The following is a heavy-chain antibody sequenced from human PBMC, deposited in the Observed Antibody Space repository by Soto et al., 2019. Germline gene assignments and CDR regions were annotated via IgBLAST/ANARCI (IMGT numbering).Heavy chain of an antibody. CDR3: ARHYDSGSYPLDY. D-gene: IGHD3-10*01. Sequence: QVQLQESGPGLVKPSETLSLTCTVSGGSISGYYWGWIRQPPGRGLEFIGHIYYTGTTNYNPSLKSRVTMSVDTSKNQFSLKLHSVTAADTAVYYCARHYDSGSYPLDYWGQGTLVTVSS. V-gene: IGHV4-59*08. CDR1: GGSISGYY. CDR2: IYYTGTT. J-gene: IGHJ4*02.